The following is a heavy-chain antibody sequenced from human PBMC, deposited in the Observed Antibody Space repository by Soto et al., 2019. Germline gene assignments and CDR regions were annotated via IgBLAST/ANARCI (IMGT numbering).Heavy chain of an antibody. Sequence: QVQLQQWGAGLLKPSETLSLTCAVYGGSFSGYYWTWIRQPPGTGLEGIGEINHSGSTNYNPSLKSRVNISVDTSKNQFSLKLTSVTAAYTAVYYCARDKITGLFDYWGQGTLVTVSS. CDR3: ARDKITGLFDY. CDR2: INHSGST. D-gene: IGHD2-8*02. J-gene: IGHJ4*02. CDR1: GGSFSGYY. V-gene: IGHV4-34*01.